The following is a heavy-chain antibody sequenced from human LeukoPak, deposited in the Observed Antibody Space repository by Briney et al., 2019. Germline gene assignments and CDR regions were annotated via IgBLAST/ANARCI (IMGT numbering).Heavy chain of an antibody. J-gene: IGHJ3*02. CDR2: IYSGGST. Sequence: GGSLRLSCAASGFTVSSNYMSWVRQAPGKGLEWVSVIYSGGSTYYADSVKGRFTISRDNSKNTLYLQMNSLRAEDTALYYCARGSVTTVVRDDAFDIWGQGTMVTVSS. CDR3: ARGSVTTVVRDDAFDI. V-gene: IGHV3-53*01. CDR1: GFTVSSNY. D-gene: IGHD4-23*01.